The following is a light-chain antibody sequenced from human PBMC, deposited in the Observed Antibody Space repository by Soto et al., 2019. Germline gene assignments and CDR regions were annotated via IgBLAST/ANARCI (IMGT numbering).Light chain of an antibody. CDR3: SSYTSSSTVV. J-gene: IGLJ2*01. CDR2: DVS. V-gene: IGLV2-14*01. CDR1: SSDVGGYNY. Sequence: QSALTQPASVSGSPGQSITISCTGTSSDVGGYNYVSWYQQHPGKAPKLMIYDVSNRPSGVSNRCSGSKSGNTASLTISGLQAEDEAYYYCSSYTSSSTVVFGGGTKATVL.